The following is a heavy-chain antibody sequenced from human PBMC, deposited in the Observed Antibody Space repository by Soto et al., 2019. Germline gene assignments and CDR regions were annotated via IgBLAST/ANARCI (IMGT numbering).Heavy chain of an antibody. J-gene: IGHJ4*02. CDR1: GFTFSGAW. D-gene: IGHD1-26*01. V-gene: IGHV3-15*01. CDR2: IRSKTSGGTA. Sequence: EVSLVESGGGLVRPGESLRLSCAASGFTFSGAWMNWVRQPPGKGLEWVGLIRSKTSGGTADYAAPVKGRFTVSRDDSKNTLYLQMNSLKTEDTAMYYCTWKGATFDYWGQGTLVTVSS. CDR3: TWKGATFDY.